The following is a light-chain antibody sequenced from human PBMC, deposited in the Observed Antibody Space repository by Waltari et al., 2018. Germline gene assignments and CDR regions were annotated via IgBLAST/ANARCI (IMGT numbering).Light chain of an antibody. J-gene: IGLJ1*01. V-gene: IGLV1-44*01. CDR3: ATWDDSLNAFV. CDR2: NSA. CDR1: SSNIGSNT. Sequence: QSVLTQPPSASGTPGQRVTSPCSGSSSNIGSNTVNWYQQVPGAAPKLLIYNSAGRPSGVPDRFSGSKSGTSASLAISGLLSADEADFYCATWDDSLNAFVFGTGTKVTVL.